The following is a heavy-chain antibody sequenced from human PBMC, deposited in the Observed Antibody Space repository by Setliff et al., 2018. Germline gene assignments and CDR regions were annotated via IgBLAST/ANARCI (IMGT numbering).Heavy chain of an antibody. V-gene: IGHV3-30*02. CDR1: GFTFSSYG. Sequence: GGSLRLSCAASGFTFSSYGMHWVRQAPGKGLEWVAFIRYDGSNKYYADSVKGRFTISRDNSKNTLYLQMNSLRAEDTAVYYCAKDHHYYDSSGYYHYWGQGTLVTVSS. J-gene: IGHJ4*02. D-gene: IGHD3-22*01. CDR3: AKDHHYYDSSGYYHY. CDR2: IRYDGSNK.